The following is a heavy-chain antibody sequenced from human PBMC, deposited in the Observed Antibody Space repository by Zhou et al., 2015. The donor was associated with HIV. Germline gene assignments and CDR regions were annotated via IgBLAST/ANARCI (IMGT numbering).Heavy chain of an antibody. CDR1: GGTFSNYA. CDR3: AREGWGSWYFDL. V-gene: IGHV1-69*06. Sequence: QVQLVQSGAEVKKPGSSVKVSCKASGGTFSNYAVSWVRQAPGQGLEWMGGIVPVFGKAEYAQKFQGRVSITADRPTSTAYMELRSLRSEDAAVYYCAREGWGSWYFDLWGRGTLVSVSS. D-gene: IGHD7-27*01. J-gene: IGHJ2*01. CDR2: IVPVFGKA.